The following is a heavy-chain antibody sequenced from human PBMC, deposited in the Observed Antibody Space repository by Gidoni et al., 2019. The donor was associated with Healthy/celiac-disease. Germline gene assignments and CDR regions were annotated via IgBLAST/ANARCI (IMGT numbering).Heavy chain of an antibody. CDR2: IRSKANSYAT. D-gene: IGHD1-26*01. CDR1: GFTFRGSA. V-gene: IGHV3-73*02. J-gene: IGHJ6*02. Sequence: EVQLVESGGGLVQPGGSLKLSCAASGFTFRGSALHWVRQASGKGLEWVGRIRSKANSYATAYAASVKGRFTISRDDSKNTAYLQMNSLKTEDTAVYYCTRHREIVGATLDYYYYGMDVWGQGTTVTVSS. CDR3: TRHREIVGATLDYYYYGMDV.